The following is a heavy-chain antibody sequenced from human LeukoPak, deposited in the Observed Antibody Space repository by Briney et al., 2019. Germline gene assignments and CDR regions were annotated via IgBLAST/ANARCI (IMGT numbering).Heavy chain of an antibody. CDR3: ARVRRYCSGGSCYSNWYFDL. Sequence: GGSLRLSCAASGFTFSSYWMHWVRHAPGKGLVWVSRINSDGSSTTYADSVKGRFTISRDNAKNTLYLQMNSLRAEDTAVYYCARVRRYCSGGSCYSNWYFDLWGRSTLVTVSS. J-gene: IGHJ2*01. CDR2: INSDGSST. V-gene: IGHV3-74*01. D-gene: IGHD2-15*01. CDR1: GFTFSSYW.